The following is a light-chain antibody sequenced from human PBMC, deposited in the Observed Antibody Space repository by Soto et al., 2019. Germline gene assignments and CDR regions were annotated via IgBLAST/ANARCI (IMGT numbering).Light chain of an antibody. Sequence: QSVLTQPASVSGSPGQSITISCTGTISDIGTYNFVSWYQQHPGEAPKLIIFEVSKRPSGVSSRFSGSKSGNTASLTISGLQTEDGADYYCSSYTSNTIPVFGTGTKVTVL. CDR1: ISDIGTYNF. CDR3: SSYTSNTIPV. CDR2: EVS. V-gene: IGLV2-14*01. J-gene: IGLJ1*01.